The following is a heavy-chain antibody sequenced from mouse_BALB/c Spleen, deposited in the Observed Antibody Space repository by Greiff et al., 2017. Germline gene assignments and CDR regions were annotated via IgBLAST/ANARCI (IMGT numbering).Heavy chain of an antibody. Sequence: VQLQQSGAELVKPGASVKLSCTASGFNIKDTYMHWVKQRPEQGLEWIGRIDPANGNTKYDPKFQGKATITADTSPNTAYLQLSSLTSEDTAVYYCASYGYDVGYAMDYWGQGTSVTVSS. CDR1: GFNIKDTY. CDR2: IDPANGNT. D-gene: IGHD2-2*01. J-gene: IGHJ4*01. V-gene: IGHV14-3*02. CDR3: ASYGYDVGYAMDY.